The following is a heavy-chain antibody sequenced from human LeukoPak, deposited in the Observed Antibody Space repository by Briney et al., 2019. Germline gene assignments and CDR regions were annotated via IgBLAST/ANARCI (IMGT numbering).Heavy chain of an antibody. CDR2: MYYSGST. V-gene: IGHV4-31*03. D-gene: IGHD3-3*01. CDR3: ARVQFAYDFCSGYYIDY. CDR1: GGSISSGGYY. J-gene: IGHJ4*02. Sequence: PAETLSLTCTVSGGSISSGGYYWSWIRRHPGKGLEWIGYMYYSGSTYYNPSLKSRVTITVDTSKNQFSLKLSSVTAADKTAYYCARVQFAYDFCSGYYIDYWGQGTLVTVSS.